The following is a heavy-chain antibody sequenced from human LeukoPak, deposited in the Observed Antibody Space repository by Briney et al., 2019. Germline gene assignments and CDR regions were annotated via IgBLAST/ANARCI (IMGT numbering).Heavy chain of an antibody. CDR2: IYYSGST. D-gene: IGHD3-3*01. CDR3: ARDYLNDFWSRGDYYMDV. CDR1: GYSINSGYY. J-gene: IGHJ6*03. Sequence: PSETLSLTCTVSGYSINSGYYWSWIRQPPGKRLEWIGSIYYSGSTYSNPTLKSRVTISVDTSKNQISLDLTSVTAADTAVYYCARDYLNDFWSRGDYYMDVWGKGTTVTVSS. V-gene: IGHV4-38-2*02.